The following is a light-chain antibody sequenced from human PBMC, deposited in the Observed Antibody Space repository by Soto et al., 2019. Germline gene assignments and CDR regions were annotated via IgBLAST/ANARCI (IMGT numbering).Light chain of an antibody. CDR1: SSDIGAYNY. Sequence: QSVLTQPASVSGSPGQSITISCTGTSSDIGAYNYVSWYQQHPGKAPKLLIYEVTNRPSGVSDRFSGSKSGNTASLTISGLQAEDEANYYCCSYTSSTTGVFGGGTKLTVL. J-gene: IGLJ3*02. CDR2: EVT. CDR3: CSYTSSTTGV. V-gene: IGLV2-14*01.